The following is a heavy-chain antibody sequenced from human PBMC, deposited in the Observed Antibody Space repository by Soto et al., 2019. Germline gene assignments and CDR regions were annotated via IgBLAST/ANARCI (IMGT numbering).Heavy chain of an antibody. D-gene: IGHD1-26*01. Sequence: QVHLVESGGGVVQPGRSLRLSCAASGFTFSDYPMHWVRQAPGKGLEWVAVISHGGTSQYYADSVRGQFTISRDNSKNTLFMQMNSLRAEDTAMDYCSVDWILGHPWYFDYWGQGTLVTVSS. CDR3: SVDWILGHPWYFDY. V-gene: IGHV3-30*04. J-gene: IGHJ4*02. CDR1: GFTFSDYP. CDR2: ISHGGTSQ.